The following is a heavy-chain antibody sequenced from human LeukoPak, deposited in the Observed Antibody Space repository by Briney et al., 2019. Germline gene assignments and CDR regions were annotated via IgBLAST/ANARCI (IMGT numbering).Heavy chain of an antibody. D-gene: IGHD2-2*01. CDR3: ARSAARYYYYYMDV. CDR1: GFTFSSYA. V-gene: IGHV3-23*01. Sequence: GGSLRLSCAASGFTFSSYAMSWVRQAPGKGLEWVSAISGSGGSTYYADSVKGRFTISRDNSKNTQYLQMNSLRAEDTAVYYCARSAARYYYYYMDVWGKGTTVTVSS. J-gene: IGHJ6*03. CDR2: ISGSGGST.